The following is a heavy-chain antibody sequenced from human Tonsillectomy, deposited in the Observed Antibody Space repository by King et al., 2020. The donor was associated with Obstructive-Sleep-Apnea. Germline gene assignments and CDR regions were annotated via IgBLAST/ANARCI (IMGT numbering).Heavy chain of an antibody. D-gene: IGHD3-10*01. V-gene: IGHV3-30-3*01. Sequence: VQLVESGGGVVQPGRSLRLSCAASGFTFSSYAMHWVRQAPGKGLEWVAVISYDGSNKYYADSVKGRFTISRDNSQNTLYLQMNSLRAEDTALYYCARDYGSGSYYNTYFDYWGQGTLVTVSS. CDR2: ISYDGSNK. CDR1: GFTFSSYA. J-gene: IGHJ4*02. CDR3: ARDYGSGSYYNTYFDY.